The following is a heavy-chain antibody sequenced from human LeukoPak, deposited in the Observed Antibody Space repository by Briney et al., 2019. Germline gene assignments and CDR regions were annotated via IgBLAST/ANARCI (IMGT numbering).Heavy chain of an antibody. CDR3: ARGLELGYCSGASCYIWFDP. D-gene: IGHD2-2*02. J-gene: IGHJ5*02. Sequence: PSETLSLTCAVYGGSFSGYYWSWIRQPPGKGLEWIGEINHSGSTNYNPSLKSRVTISVDTSKNQFSLNLSSVTAADTAAYYCARGLELGYCSGASCYIWFDPWGQGTLVTVSS. CDR2: INHSGST. CDR1: GGSFSGYY. V-gene: IGHV4-34*01.